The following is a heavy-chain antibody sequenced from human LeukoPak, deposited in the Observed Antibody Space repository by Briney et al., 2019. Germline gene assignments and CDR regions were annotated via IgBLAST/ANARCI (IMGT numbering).Heavy chain of an antibody. D-gene: IGHD6-19*01. CDR2: IYSGGST. Sequence: PGGSLRLSCAASGFTVSTNYINWVRQAPGKGLEWVSVIYSGGSTYYADSVKGRFTISRDNSKNTLYLQMNSLRAEDTAVYYCARAPRKYSSGMDYWGQGTLVTVSS. V-gene: IGHV3-66*01. CDR3: ARAPRKYSSGMDY. CDR1: GFTVSTNY. J-gene: IGHJ4*02.